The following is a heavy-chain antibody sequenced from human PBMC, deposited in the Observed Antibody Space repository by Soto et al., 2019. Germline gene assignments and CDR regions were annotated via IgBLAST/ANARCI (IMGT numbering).Heavy chain of an antibody. Sequence: GGSLRLSCAASGFTFSSYAMSWVRQAPGKGLEWVSAISSSGGSTYYADSVKGRFTISRDNSKNTLYLQMNSLRAEDTAVYYCAKDPGDIVVVPAAIVDYWGQGTLVTVSS. J-gene: IGHJ4*02. CDR2: ISSSGGST. D-gene: IGHD2-2*01. CDR1: GFTFSSYA. V-gene: IGHV3-23*01. CDR3: AKDPGDIVVVPAAIVDY.